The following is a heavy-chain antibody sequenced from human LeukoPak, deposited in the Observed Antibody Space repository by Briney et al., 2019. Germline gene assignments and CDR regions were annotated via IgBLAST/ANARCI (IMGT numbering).Heavy chain of an antibody. CDR2: ISGDGGST. Sequence: GGSPRLSCAASGFTFDDYAMHWVRQAPGKGLEWVSLISGDGGSTYYADSVKGRFTISRDNSKNSLYLQMNSLRTEDTALYYCAKGYSSSWYHLYYYYYGMDVWGQGTTVTVSS. V-gene: IGHV3-43*02. D-gene: IGHD6-13*01. CDR3: AKGYSSSWYHLYYYYYGMDV. CDR1: GFTFDDYA. J-gene: IGHJ6*02.